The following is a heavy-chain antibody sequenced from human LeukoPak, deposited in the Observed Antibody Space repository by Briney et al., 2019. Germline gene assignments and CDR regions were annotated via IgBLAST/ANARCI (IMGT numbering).Heavy chain of an antibody. D-gene: IGHD6-19*01. CDR1: GFTFSSYG. V-gene: IGHV3-30*03. CDR2: ISYDGSNK. J-gene: IGHJ5*02. CDR3: ASLYSSGWTPFDP. Sequence: GGSLRLSCAASGFTFSSYGMHWVRQAPGKGLEWVAVISYDGSNKYYADSVKGRFTISRDNSKNTLYLQMNSLRAEDTAVYYCASLYSSGWTPFDPWGQGTLVTVSS.